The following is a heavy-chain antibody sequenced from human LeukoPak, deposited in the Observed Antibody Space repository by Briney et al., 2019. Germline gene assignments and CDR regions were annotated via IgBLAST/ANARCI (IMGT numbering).Heavy chain of an antibody. V-gene: IGHV4-34*01. J-gene: IGHJ4*02. D-gene: IGHD3-16*01. Sequence: SETLSLTCAVYGGSFSGYYWSWTRQPPGKGLEWIGEINHSGSTNYNPSLKSRVTISVDTSKNQFSLKLSSVTAADTAVYYCARGASSIHFDYWGQGTLVTVSS. CDR3: ARGASSIHFDY. CDR1: GGSFSGYY. CDR2: INHSGST.